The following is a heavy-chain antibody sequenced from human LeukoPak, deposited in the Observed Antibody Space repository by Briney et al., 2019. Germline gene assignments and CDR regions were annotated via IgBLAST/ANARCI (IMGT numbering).Heavy chain of an antibody. CDR1: GASISSYY. V-gene: IGHV4-59*01. CDR3: AREDPSGYYNRPIDY. D-gene: IGHD3-22*01. J-gene: IGHJ4*02. CDR2: IYYSGSI. Sequence: SETLSLTCTVSGASISSYYWSWIRQPPGKGLEWIGDIYYSGSIKYNPSLKSRVTMSVDTSKNQFSLKLSSVTAADTAIYYCAREDPSGYYNRPIDYWGQGTLVTVSS.